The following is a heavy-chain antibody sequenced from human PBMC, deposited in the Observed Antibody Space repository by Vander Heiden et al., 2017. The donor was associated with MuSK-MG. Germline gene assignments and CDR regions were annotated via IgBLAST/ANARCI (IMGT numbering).Heavy chain of an antibody. CDR1: GFTFSTYG. Sequence: CAASGFTFSTYGFNWVRQAPGKGLEWVSSITSGRTSSSSSSTTSTSHISYADSVKGRFTISRDNAKTSLYLHMSSLRVEDTAVYYCARDDYDVLTGDSPLDYGGQGTLVTVSS. CDR2: ITSGRTSSSSSSTTSTSHI. V-gene: IGHV3-21*01. J-gene: IGHJ4*02. D-gene: IGHD3-9*01. CDR3: ARDDYDVLTGDSPLDY.